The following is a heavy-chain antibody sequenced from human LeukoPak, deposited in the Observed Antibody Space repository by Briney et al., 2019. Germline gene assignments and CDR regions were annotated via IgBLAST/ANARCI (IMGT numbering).Heavy chain of an antibody. Sequence: GGSLRLSCAASGFPFSNYAMSWVRQAPGKGLEWVSSLISSGAVTYYADSVKGRFTISRDNSKNTVHLQMDSLRAEDSAVYHCAKNAGYSYGLYYFDYWGQGTLVTVSS. V-gene: IGHV3-23*01. CDR1: GFPFSNYA. CDR3: AKNAGYSYGLYYFDY. CDR2: LISSGAVT. D-gene: IGHD5-18*01. J-gene: IGHJ4*02.